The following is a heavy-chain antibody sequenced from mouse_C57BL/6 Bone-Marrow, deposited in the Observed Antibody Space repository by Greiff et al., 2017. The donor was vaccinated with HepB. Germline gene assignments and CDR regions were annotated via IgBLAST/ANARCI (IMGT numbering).Heavy chain of an antibody. Sequence: QVQLQQSGAELAKPGASVKLSCKASGYTFTSYWMHWVKQRPGQGLEWIGYINPSSGYTKYNQKFKDKATLTADKSSSTAYMQLSSLTYEESAVYYCARWRTTVVAPYYAMDYWGQGTSVTVSS. V-gene: IGHV1-7*01. CDR2: INPSSGYT. J-gene: IGHJ4*01. CDR1: GYTFTSYW. D-gene: IGHD1-1*01. CDR3: ARWRTTVVAPYYAMDY.